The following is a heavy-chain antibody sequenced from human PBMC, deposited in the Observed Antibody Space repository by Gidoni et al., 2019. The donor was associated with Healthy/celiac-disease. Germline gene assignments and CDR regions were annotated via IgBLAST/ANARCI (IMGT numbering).Heavy chain of an antibody. D-gene: IGHD2-2*01. CDR2: IYRGGST. CDR1: GFTASSDS. Sequence: EVQLVASGGGLVQPGGSLRLSCAASGFTASSDSLRWVHQAPGKGLEWVSVIYRGGSTYYADSVKGRFTISRHNSKNTLDLQMNSLRAEDTAVYYCARAMGKGYCSSTSCYVDYYYYGMDVWGQGTTVTVS. CDR3: ARAMGKGYCSSTSCYVDYYYYGMDV. J-gene: IGHJ6*02. V-gene: IGHV3-53*04.